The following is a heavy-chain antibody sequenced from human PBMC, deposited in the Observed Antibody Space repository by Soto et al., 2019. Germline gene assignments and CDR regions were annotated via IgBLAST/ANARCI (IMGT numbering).Heavy chain of an antibody. Sequence: GGSLRLSCAASGFTFSSYGMHWVRQAPGKGLEWVAVISYDGSNKYYADSVKGRFTISRDNSKNTLYLQMNSLRAEDTAVYYCAKDLLYSSSWPEAYNWFDPWGQGTLVTVSS. V-gene: IGHV3-30*18. CDR2: ISYDGSNK. J-gene: IGHJ5*02. CDR3: AKDLLYSSSWPEAYNWFDP. CDR1: GFTFSSYG. D-gene: IGHD6-13*01.